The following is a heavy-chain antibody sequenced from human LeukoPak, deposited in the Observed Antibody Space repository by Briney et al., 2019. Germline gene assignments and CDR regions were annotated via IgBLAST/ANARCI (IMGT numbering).Heavy chain of an antibody. CDR2: IWFDGSNI. Sequence: PGRSLRLSCAASGFNFSSYGMHWVRQAPGKGLEWVTSIWFDGSNIHYADSVKGRVIISRDNSKSALYLQMNSLRAEDTAIYYRARDSLPMAVTGPFDHWGQGALVTVSS. CDR1: GFNFSSYG. CDR3: ARDSLPMAVTGPFDH. D-gene: IGHD6-19*01. J-gene: IGHJ4*02. V-gene: IGHV3-33*01.